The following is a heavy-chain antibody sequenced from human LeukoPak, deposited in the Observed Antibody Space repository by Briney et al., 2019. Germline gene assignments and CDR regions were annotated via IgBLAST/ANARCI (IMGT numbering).Heavy chain of an antibody. CDR2: INPNSGGT. CDR1: GYTFTGYY. CDR3: AKARKYDSSGYVRYYFDY. J-gene: IGHJ4*02. Sequence: ASVKVSCKASGYTFTGYYMHWVRQAPGQGLEWMGWINPNSGGTNYAQKFQGRVTMTRDTSISTAYMELSRLRADDTAVYYCAKARKYDSSGYVRYYFDYWGQGTLVTVSS. D-gene: IGHD3-22*01. V-gene: IGHV1-2*02.